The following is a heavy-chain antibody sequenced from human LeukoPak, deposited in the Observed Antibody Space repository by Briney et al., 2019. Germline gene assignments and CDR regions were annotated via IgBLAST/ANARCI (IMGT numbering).Heavy chain of an antibody. D-gene: IGHD3-10*01. CDR1: GFTVSSNF. J-gene: IGHJ4*02. CDR2: IYSSGTT. V-gene: IGHV3-66*01. Sequence: GGSLRLSCAVSGFTVSSNFMSWVRQAPGRGLEWVSVIYSSGTTYYADSVRGRFTISRDNSKNTLYLQMNTLRAEDTAVYYCARGSDHTDFDYWGQGTLVTVSS. CDR3: ARGSDHTDFDY.